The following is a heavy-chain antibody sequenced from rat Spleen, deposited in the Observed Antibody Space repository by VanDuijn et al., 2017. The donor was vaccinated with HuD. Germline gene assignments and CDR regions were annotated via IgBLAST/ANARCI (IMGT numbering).Heavy chain of an antibody. CDR3: ARRHYGYTDYFDY. D-gene: IGHD1-9*01. J-gene: IGHJ2*01. CDR1: GFTFDDYW. Sequence: EVQLVESGGDLLQPGRSLKLSCVASGFTFDDYWMTWIRQAPGKGLEWVASITNTGATSYYSESVKGRFTLSRDYAKSTLYLQMDSLRSEDTATYYCARRHYGYTDYFDYWGQGVMVTVSS. V-gene: IGHV5-31*01. CDR2: ITNTGATS.